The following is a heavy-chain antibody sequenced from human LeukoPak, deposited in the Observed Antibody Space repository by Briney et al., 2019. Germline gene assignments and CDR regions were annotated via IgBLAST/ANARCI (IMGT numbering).Heavy chain of an antibody. J-gene: IGHJ4*02. D-gene: IGHD2-2*01. CDR3: ARVPYQLPDY. CDR1: GGSISSYY. CDR2: IYYSGST. Sequence: PSETLSLTCTVSGGSISSYYWSWTRQPPGKGLEWIGYIYYSGSTNYNPSLKSRVTISVDTSKNQFSLKLSSVTAADTAVYYCARVPYQLPDYWGQGTLVTVSS. V-gene: IGHV4-59*01.